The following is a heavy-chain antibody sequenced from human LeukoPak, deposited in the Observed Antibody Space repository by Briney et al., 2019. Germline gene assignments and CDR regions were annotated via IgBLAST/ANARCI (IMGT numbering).Heavy chain of an antibody. CDR1: GYTFTSYY. Sequence: GASVKVSCKASGYTFTSYYMHWVRQAPGQGLEWMGWINPNSGGTNYAQKFQGRVTMTRDTSISTAYMELSRLRSDDTAVYYCARARITMVRGVIIGVKNDAFDIWGQGTMVTVSS. CDR3: ARARITMVRGVIIGVKNDAFDI. J-gene: IGHJ3*02. V-gene: IGHV1-2*02. D-gene: IGHD3-10*01. CDR2: INPNSGGT.